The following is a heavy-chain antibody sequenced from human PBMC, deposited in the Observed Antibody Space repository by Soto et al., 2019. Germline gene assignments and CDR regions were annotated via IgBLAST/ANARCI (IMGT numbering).Heavy chain of an antibody. CDR1: GFTFRNYA. J-gene: IGHJ4*02. V-gene: IGHV3-23*01. D-gene: IGHD3-22*01. CDR3: AKEYDSSGYYIDY. Sequence: GGSLRLSCAASGFTFRNYATTWVRQAPGKGLEWVSIISGSGGGTYYADSVKGRFTISRDNSKNTLYLQMNSLRAEDTAVYYCAKEYDSSGYYIDYWRQGTLVTVSS. CDR2: ISGSGGGT.